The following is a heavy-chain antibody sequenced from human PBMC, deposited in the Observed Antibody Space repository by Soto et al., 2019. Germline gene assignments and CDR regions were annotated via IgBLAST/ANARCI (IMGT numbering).Heavy chain of an antibody. V-gene: IGHV3-15*01. CDR1: GFTFNNAW. CDR3: ATDRFDI. Sequence: EVQLVESGGGLVKPGGSLRLSCAASGFTFNNAWMSWVRQAPGKGLEWVGRIKSKTDGGTADYAAPVKGRFIISRDDSKNTVYLQMNSLKTEDTAMYFCATDRFDIWGQGTLVTVSS. J-gene: IGHJ4*02. CDR2: IKSKTDGGTA.